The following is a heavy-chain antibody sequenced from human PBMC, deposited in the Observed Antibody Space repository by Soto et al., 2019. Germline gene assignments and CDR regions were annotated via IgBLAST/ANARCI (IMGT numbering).Heavy chain of an antibody. D-gene: IGHD6-6*01. V-gene: IGHV1-69*12. CDR2: IIPICGTA. CDR1: GGTFSSYA. Sequence: QVQLVQSGAEVKKPGSSVKVSCKASGGTFSSYAISWVRQAPGQGLEWMGGIIPICGTANYAQKFQGRVTITADESTSTAYMELSSLRSEDTAVYYCASNEYSSSGGNNWFDPWGQGTLVTVSS. CDR3: ASNEYSSSGGNNWFDP. J-gene: IGHJ5*02.